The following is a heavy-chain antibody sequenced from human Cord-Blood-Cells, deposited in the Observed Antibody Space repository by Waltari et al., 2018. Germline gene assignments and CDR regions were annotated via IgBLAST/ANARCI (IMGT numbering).Heavy chain of an antibody. CDR2: INPNSGGT. CDR1: GYTFTGYY. V-gene: IGHV1-2*04. CDR3: AREYSSSSAGFDY. J-gene: IGHJ4*02. Sequence: QVQLVQSGAEVKKPGASVKVSYKASGYTFTGYYMHWVRQAPGQGLEWMGWINPNSGGTNYAKKFQGWVTMTRDTSISTAYMELSRLRSDDTAVYYCAREYSSSSAGFDYWGQGTLVTVSS. D-gene: IGHD6-6*01.